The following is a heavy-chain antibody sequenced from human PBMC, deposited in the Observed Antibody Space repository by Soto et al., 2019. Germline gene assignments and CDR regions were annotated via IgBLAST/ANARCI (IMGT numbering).Heavy chain of an antibody. J-gene: IGHJ4*02. V-gene: IGHV3-21*01. Sequence: GGSLRLSCAASGFTFSSYSMNWVRQAPGKGLEWVSSISSSSSYIYYADSVKGRFTISRDNAKNSLYLQMNSLRAEDTAVYYCARGKKGYCSSTSCPPGYWGQGTLVTVSS. CDR1: GFTFSSYS. CDR3: ARGKKGYCSSTSCPPGY. CDR2: ISSSSSYI. D-gene: IGHD2-2*01.